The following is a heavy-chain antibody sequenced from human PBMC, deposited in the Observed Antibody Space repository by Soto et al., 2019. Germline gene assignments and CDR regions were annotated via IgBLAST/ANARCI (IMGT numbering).Heavy chain of an antibody. D-gene: IGHD4-4*01. V-gene: IGHV4-30-2*01. CDR2: IYHSGST. CDR1: GGSINTATHS. J-gene: IGHJ4*02. CDR3: ARGGGVTTTGDDY. Sequence: QLQLQESGSGLVKPSQTLSLTCAVSGGSINTATHSWSWIRQPPGKGLEWIGYIYHSGSTYYNPSVKSRVTISIDKSNNQFSLRLSSVTAADTAVHYCARGGGVTTTGDDYWGQGILVTVSS.